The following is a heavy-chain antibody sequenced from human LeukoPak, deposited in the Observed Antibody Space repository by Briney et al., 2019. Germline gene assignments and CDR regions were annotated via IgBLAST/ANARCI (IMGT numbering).Heavy chain of an antibody. V-gene: IGHV4-31*03. CDR1: GXSISSGGYY. D-gene: IGHD1-26*01. J-gene: IGHJ4*02. CDR3: ARQPYILGAYYFDY. Sequence: SETLSLTCTVSGXSISSGGYYWSWIRQHPGKGLEWIGYIYYSGSTYYNPSLKSRVTISVDTSKNQFSLKLGSVTAADTAVHYCARQPYILGAYYFDYWGQGTLVTVSS. CDR2: IYYSGST.